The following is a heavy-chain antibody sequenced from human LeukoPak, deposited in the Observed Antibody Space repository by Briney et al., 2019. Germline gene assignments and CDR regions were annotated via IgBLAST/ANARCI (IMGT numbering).Heavy chain of an antibody. CDR1: GGSISSYY. CDR2: IYYSGST. J-gene: IGHJ5*02. Sequence: SETLSLTCTVSGGSISSYYWSWIRQPPGKGLEWIGHIYYSGSTNYNPSLKSRVTISVDTSKNQFSLKLSSVTAADTAVYYCAREGLSYCGGDCYPWGQGTLVTVSS. D-gene: IGHD2-21*02. CDR3: AREGLSYCGGDCYP. V-gene: IGHV4-4*08.